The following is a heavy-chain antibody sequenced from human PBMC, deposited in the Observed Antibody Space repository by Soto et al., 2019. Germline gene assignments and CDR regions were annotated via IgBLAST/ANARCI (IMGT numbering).Heavy chain of an antibody. CDR2: IIPIFGTA. V-gene: IGHV1-69*12. J-gene: IGHJ5*02. Sequence: QVQLVQSGAEVKKPGSSVKVSCKASGGTFSSYAISWVRQAPGQGLEWMGGIIPIFGTASYAQKFQGRVTITADESTSTAYMELSSLRSEDTAVYYCARGGVGATYNWFDPWGQGTLVTVSS. CDR3: ARGGVGATYNWFDP. CDR1: GGTFSSYA. D-gene: IGHD1-26*01.